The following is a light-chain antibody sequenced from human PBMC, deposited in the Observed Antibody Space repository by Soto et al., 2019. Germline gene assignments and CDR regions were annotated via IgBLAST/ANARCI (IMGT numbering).Light chain of an antibody. CDR3: QQYGISVT. V-gene: IGKV3-20*01. CDR1: QSVSNNY. Sequence: EIVLTQSPGTLSLSPGERATLSCRASQSVSNNYLAWYQQKRGQAPMLLIYGASNRATGIPDRFGGSGSGTYFTLTISRLEPEDFAVYYCQQYGISVTFGQGTKVEIK. CDR2: GAS. J-gene: IGKJ1*01.